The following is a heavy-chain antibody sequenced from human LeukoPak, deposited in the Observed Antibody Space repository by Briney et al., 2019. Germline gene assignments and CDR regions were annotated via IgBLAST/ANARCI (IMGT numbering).Heavy chain of an antibody. CDR1: GGSISSYY. Sequence: SETLSLTCTVSGGSISSYYWSWIRQPPGKGLEWIGYIYYSGSTNYNPSLKSRVTISVDTSKNQFSLKLSSVTAADTAVCYCARGQWELPVGFDYWGQGTLVTVSS. CDR2: IYYSGST. CDR3: ARGQWELPVGFDY. J-gene: IGHJ4*02. D-gene: IGHD1-26*01. V-gene: IGHV4-59*01.